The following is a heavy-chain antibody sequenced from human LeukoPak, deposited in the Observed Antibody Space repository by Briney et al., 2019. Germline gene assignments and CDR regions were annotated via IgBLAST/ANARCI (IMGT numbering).Heavy chain of an antibody. V-gene: IGHV3-23*01. CDR1: GFTFSSYA. CDR3: AKVSRLSGGYCGFDY. CDR2: ISGSGGST. Sequence: GGSLRLSCAASGFTFSSYAMSWVRQAPGKGLEWVSAISGSGGSTYYADSVKGRFTISRDNSKNTLYLQMNSLRAEDTAVYYCAKVSRLSGGYCGFDYWGQGTLVTVSS. D-gene: IGHD1-26*01. J-gene: IGHJ4*02.